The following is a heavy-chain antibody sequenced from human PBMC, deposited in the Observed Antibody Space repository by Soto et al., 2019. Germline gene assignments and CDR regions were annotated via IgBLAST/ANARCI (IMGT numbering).Heavy chain of an antibody. CDR2: ISYDGSNK. CDR3: AKLPVDYGDYEPFGQWYYYGMDV. D-gene: IGHD4-17*01. CDR1: GFTFSSYG. V-gene: IGHV3-30*18. Sequence: QVQLVESGGGVVQPGRSLRLSCAASGFTFSSYGMHWVRQAPGKGLEWVAVISYDGSNKYYADSVKGRFTISRDNSKNTLYLQMNSLRAEDTAVYYCAKLPVDYGDYEPFGQWYYYGMDVWGQGTTVTVS. J-gene: IGHJ6*02.